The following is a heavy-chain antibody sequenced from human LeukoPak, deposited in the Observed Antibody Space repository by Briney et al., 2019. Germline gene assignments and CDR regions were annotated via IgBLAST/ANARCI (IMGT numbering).Heavy chain of an antibody. J-gene: IGHJ6*02. CDR2: ISAYNGNT. D-gene: IGHD6-13*01. Sequence: ASVKVSCKASGYTFTSYGISWVRQAPGQGLEWMGWISAYNGNTNYAQKLQGRVTMTTDTSTSTAYMELRSLGSDDTAVYYCARDLGSSYYYYYGMDVWGQGTTVTVSS. V-gene: IGHV1-18*01. CDR3: ARDLGSSYYYYYGMDV. CDR1: GYTFTSYG.